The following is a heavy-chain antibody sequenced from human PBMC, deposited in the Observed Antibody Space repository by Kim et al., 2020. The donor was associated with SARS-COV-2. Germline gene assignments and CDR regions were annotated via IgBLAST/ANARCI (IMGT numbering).Heavy chain of an antibody. CDR2: INHSGST. CDR1: GGSFSGYY. D-gene: IGHD3-16*02. J-gene: IGHJ5*02. V-gene: IGHV4-34*01. Sequence: SETLSLTCAVYGGSFSGYYWSWIRQPPGKGLEWIGEINHSGSTNYNPSLKSRVTISVDTSKNQFSLKLSSVTAADTAVYYCARGHYVWGSYRPWGQGTLVTVSS. CDR3: ARGHYVWGSYRP.